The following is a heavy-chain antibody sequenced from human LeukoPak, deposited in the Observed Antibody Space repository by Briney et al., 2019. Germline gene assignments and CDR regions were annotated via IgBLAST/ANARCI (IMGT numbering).Heavy chain of an antibody. CDR3: ARDRHYDFWSGYYMFDY. CDR2: ISSSSSTI. J-gene: IGHJ4*02. V-gene: IGHV3-48*01. D-gene: IGHD3-3*01. CDR1: GFTFSSYS. Sequence: PGGSLRLSCAASGFTFSSYSMNWVRQAPGKGLEWVSYISSSSSTIYYADSVKGRFTISRDNAKNSLYLQMNSLRAEDTAVYYCARDRHYDFWSGYYMFDYWGQGTLVTVSS.